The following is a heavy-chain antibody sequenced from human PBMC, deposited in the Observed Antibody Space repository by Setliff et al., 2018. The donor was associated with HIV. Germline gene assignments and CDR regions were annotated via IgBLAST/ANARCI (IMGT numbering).Heavy chain of an antibody. CDR2: FDPEHDKT. D-gene: IGHD1-1*01. J-gene: IGHJ4*02. Sequence: ASVKVSCKVSGYALTDLSIHWVRQAPGKGLEWMGGFDPEHDKTIYAQKFQGRVTMTEDTSTDTAYMQLNSLRSEDTAVYFCASHRRVGTTVLFSYWGQGTLVTVSS. CDR3: ASHRRVGTTVLFSY. CDR1: GYALTDLS. V-gene: IGHV1-24*01.